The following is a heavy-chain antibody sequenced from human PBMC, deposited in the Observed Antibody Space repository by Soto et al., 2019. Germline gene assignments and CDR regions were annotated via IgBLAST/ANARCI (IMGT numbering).Heavy chain of an antibody. Sequence: QVQLVQSGAEVKKPGSSVKVSCKASGGTFSSYTISWVRQAPGQGLEWMGRIIPILGIANYAQKFQGRVTITADKSTSTAYMALSSLRSEDTAVYYCARGVPAAILGGSDWFDPWGQGTLVTVSS. CDR1: GGTFSSYT. J-gene: IGHJ5*02. D-gene: IGHD2-2*01. V-gene: IGHV1-69*02. CDR3: ARGVPAAILGGSDWFDP. CDR2: IIPILGIA.